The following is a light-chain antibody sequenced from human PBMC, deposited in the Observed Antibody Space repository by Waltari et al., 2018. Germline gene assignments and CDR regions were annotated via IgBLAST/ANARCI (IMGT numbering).Light chain of an antibody. CDR1: QSISSW. CDR2: DAS. CDR3: QQHDNLPSYT. V-gene: IGKV1-5*01. Sequence: DIQMNQSPSTVSASVGDSVTITCRASQSISSWLAWYQQKPGKAPKLLIYDASSLESGVPSRFSGSGSGTEFTLTISSLQPDDFAAYYCQQHDNLPSYTFGQGTKLEIK. J-gene: IGKJ2*01.